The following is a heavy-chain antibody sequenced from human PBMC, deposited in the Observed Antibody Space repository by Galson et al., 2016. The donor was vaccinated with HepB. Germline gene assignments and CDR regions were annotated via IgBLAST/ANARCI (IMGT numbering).Heavy chain of an antibody. V-gene: IGHV3-53*01. CDR2: IYSTGST. J-gene: IGHJ4*02. D-gene: IGHD2-15*01. Sequence: SLRLSCAASGFTVSNNYMTWVRQAPGKGLEWVSVIYSTGSTKYADSVKGRFTISRDSSKNTLYLQMNSLRAEDTAVYYCARGGGVKVGGDYWGQGTLVTVSS. CDR1: GFTVSNNY. CDR3: ARGGGVKVGGDY.